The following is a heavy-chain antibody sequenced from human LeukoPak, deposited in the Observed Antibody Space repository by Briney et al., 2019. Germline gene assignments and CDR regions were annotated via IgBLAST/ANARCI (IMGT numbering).Heavy chain of an antibody. J-gene: IGHJ5*02. CDR3: ARRRYSYGVGNWFDP. CDR2: INHSGST. D-gene: IGHD5-18*01. CDR1: GGSFSGYY. Sequence: SETLSLTCAVYGGSFSGYYWSWIRQPPGKGLEWIGEINHSGSTNYNPSLKSRVTIPVDTSKNQFSLKLSSVTAADTAVYYCARRRYSYGVGNWFDPWGQGTLVTVSS. V-gene: IGHV4-34*01.